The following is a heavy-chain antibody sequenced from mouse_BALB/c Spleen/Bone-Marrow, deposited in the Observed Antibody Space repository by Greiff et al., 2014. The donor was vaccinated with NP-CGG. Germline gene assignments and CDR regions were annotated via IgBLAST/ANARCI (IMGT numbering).Heavy chain of an antibody. J-gene: IGHJ4*01. CDR2: ISSGGGST. CDR1: GFAFSSYD. Sequence: EVQLVESGGGLVKPGGSLKLSCAASGFAFSSYDMSWVRQTPEKRLEWVAYISSGGGSTYYPDTVKGRFTISRDNATNTLYLQMSRLKSEDTAMYYCARPLYYYGSSPFYAMDYWGQGTSVTVSS. D-gene: IGHD1-1*01. V-gene: IGHV5-12-1*01. CDR3: ARPLYYYGSSPFYAMDY.